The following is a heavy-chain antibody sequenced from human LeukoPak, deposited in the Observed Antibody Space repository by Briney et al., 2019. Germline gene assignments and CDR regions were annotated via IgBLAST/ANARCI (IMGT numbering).Heavy chain of an antibody. V-gene: IGHV3-33*01. Sequence: PGRSLRLSCAASGFTFSSYGMHWVRQAPGKGLVWVAVIWYDGSNKYYADSVKGRFTISRDNSKNTLYLQMNSLRAEDTAVYYCARAEGYYDSSGNDAFDIWGQGTMVTVSS. J-gene: IGHJ3*02. D-gene: IGHD3-22*01. CDR3: ARAEGYYDSSGNDAFDI. CDR1: GFTFSSYG. CDR2: IWYDGSNK.